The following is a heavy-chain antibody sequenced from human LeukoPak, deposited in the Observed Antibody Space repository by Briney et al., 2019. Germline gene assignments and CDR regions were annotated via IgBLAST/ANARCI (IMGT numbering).Heavy chain of an antibody. CDR2: IWYDGSNK. CDR3: ARDGTYCSGGSCDYYGMDV. V-gene: IGHV3-33*01. CDR1: GFTFSSYG. D-gene: IGHD2-15*01. J-gene: IGHJ6*04. Sequence: PGGSLRLSCAASGFTFSSYGMHWVRQAPGKGLEWVAVIWYDGSNKYYADSVKGRFTISRDNPKNTLYLQMNSLRAEDTAVYYCARDGTYCSGGSCDYYGMDVWGKGTTVTVSS.